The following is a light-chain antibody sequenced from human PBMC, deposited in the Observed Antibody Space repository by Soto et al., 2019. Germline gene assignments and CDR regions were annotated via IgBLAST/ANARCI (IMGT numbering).Light chain of an antibody. CDR1: QSISRNY. CDR3: QQYGSSPQT. V-gene: IGKV3-20*01. Sequence: EVMLSQSPGTLSLSPGERATLSCRASQSISRNYLGWYQQNVGQAPRLLIYGTSSRATGIPDRFSGSGSGTDFTLTISRLEPEDFAVYYCQQYGSSPQTFGQGTMVDVK. CDR2: GTS. J-gene: IGKJ1*01.